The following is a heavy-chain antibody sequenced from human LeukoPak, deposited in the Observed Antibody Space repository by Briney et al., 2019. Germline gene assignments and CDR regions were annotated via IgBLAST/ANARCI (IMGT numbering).Heavy chain of an antibody. CDR3: ARGLAGVYYDSSGYYGSERSTYYYGMDV. CDR1: GGSISSSSYY. CDR2: INHSGST. D-gene: IGHD3-22*01. V-gene: IGHV4-39*07. Sequence: SETLSLTCTVSGGSISSSSYYWGWIRQPPGKGLEWIGEINHSGSTNYNPSLKSRVTISVDASKNQFSLKLSSVTAADTAVYYCARGLAGVYYDSSGYYGSERSTYYYGMDVWGQGTTVTVSS. J-gene: IGHJ6*02.